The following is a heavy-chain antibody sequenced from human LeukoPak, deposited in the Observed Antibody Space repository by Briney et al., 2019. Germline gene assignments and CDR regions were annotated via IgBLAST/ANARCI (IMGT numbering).Heavy chain of an antibody. D-gene: IGHD2-2*01. J-gene: IGHJ5*02. CDR3: VRGALRDCSYTRCSRGNWFDP. Sequence: GGSLRLSSAASRVTFSSHWMRCVREAPEKGLLGGAHINADVMVTYYTASVKGPFTISRDNAKNTRYLQMHTLTAQNTPVYYCVRGALRDCSYTRCSRGNWFDPWGQGTLVTVSS. CDR2: INADVMVT. CDR1: RVTFSSHW. V-gene: IGHV3-74*01.